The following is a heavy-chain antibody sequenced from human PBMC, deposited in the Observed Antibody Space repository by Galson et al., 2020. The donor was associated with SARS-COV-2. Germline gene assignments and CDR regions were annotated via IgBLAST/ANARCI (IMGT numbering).Heavy chain of an antibody. V-gene: IGHV3-30*03. CDR1: GFTFSSYG. CDR2: ISYDGSNK. CDR3: AGVLSSSWYAWFDP. Sequence: GESLKISCAASGFTFSSYGMHWVRQAPGKGLEWVAVISYDGSNKYYADSVKGRFTISRDNSKNTLYLQMNSLRAEDTAVYYCAGVLSSSWYAWFDPWGQGTLVTVSS. D-gene: IGHD6-13*01. J-gene: IGHJ5*02.